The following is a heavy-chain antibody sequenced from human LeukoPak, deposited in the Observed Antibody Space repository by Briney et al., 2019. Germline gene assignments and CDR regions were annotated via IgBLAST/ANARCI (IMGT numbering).Heavy chain of an antibody. Sequence: GSLRLSCAASGFTVSSNYMSWVRQAPGKGLEWVSVIYSGGSTYYADSVKGRFTISRDNSKNTLYLQMNSLRAEDTAVYYCARRVMASGYDAFDIWGQGTMVTVSS. CDR1: GFTVSSNY. CDR3: ARRVMASGYDAFDI. V-gene: IGHV3-66*04. J-gene: IGHJ3*02. CDR2: IYSGGST. D-gene: IGHD5-12*01.